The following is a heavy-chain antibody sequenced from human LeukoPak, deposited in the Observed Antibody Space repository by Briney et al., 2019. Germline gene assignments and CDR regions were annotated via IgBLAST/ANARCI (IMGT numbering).Heavy chain of an antibody. V-gene: IGHV1-69*13. CDR1: GGTFSSYA. CDR2: IIPIFGTA. Sequence: EASVKVSCKASGGTFSSYAISWVRQAPGQGLEWMGGIIPIFGTANYAQKFQGRVTITADESTSTAYMELSSLRSEDTAVYYCARGTPATAIYFDYWGQGTLVTVSS. D-gene: IGHD5-12*01. J-gene: IGHJ4*02. CDR3: ARGTPATAIYFDY.